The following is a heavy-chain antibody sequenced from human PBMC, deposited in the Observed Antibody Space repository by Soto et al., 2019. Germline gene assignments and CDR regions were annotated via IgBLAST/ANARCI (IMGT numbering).Heavy chain of an antibody. V-gene: IGHV4-30-4*01. CDR2: IYYSGST. Sequence: SETLSLTCTVSGFSISSFYYYWGWIRQRPGKGLEWIGYIYYSGSTYYNPSLKSRVNISVDTSKNQFSLKLSSVTAEDTAVYYCDRFLHKGWLDHWGQGTLVTVSS. CDR1: GFSISSFYYY. CDR3: DRFLHKGWLDH. D-gene: IGHD3-3*01. J-gene: IGHJ5*02.